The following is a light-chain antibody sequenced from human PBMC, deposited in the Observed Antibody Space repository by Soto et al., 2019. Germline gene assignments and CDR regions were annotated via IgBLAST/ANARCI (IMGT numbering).Light chain of an antibody. Sequence: DIQMTQSPSTLSASVGDRVTITCRASQSISNWLAWYQQKPGKAPKLLIYMASTLETGVPSRFSGSGSGAEFTLTISSLQPEDFATYYCQQYTSFPWTFGQGAKVEI. CDR2: MAS. V-gene: IGKV1-5*03. CDR1: QSISNW. CDR3: QQYTSFPWT. J-gene: IGKJ1*01.